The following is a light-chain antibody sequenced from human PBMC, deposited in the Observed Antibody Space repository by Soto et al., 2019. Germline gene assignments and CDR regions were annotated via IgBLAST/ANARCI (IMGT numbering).Light chain of an antibody. J-gene: IGLJ2*01. CDR1: SGHSNYA. Sequence: QLVLTQSPSASASLGASVKLTCTLSSGHSNYAIAWHQQQSEKGPRYLMKLNSDGSHSKGDGIPDRFSGSSSGAERYLTISCLQSEDEADYCCQTWGSGIVVFGGGTKLTVL. CDR3: QTWGSGIVV. CDR2: LNSDGSH. V-gene: IGLV4-69*01.